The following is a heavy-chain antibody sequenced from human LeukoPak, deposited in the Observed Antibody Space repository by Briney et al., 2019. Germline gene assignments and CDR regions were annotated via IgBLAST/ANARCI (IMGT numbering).Heavy chain of an antibody. Sequence: GGSLRLSCAASRFTFNNYGMSWVRQAPGKGLEWVSAISGSATTYYADSVRGRFIISRDNSKNTLYLQMSSLRAEDTAVYYCAKSKEDCCGSFDPWGQGTLVTVSS. V-gene: IGHV3-23*01. CDR1: RFTFNNYG. J-gene: IGHJ5*02. CDR2: ISGSATT. D-gene: IGHD2-15*01. CDR3: AKSKEDCCGSFDP.